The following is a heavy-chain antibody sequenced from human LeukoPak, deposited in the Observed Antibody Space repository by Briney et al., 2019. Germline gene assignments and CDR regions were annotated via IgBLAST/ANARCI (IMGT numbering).Heavy chain of an antibody. D-gene: IGHD3-10*01. CDR1: GGSISSYY. V-gene: IGHV4-59*08. J-gene: IGHJ4*02. CDR2: IYYSGST. CDR3: GRHLYGSGSSRGFDY. Sequence: SETLSPTCTVSGGSISSYYWSWIRQPPGKGLEWIGYIYYSGSTNYNPSLKSRVTISVVTSKNQFSLKLSSVTAADTAVYYCGRHLYGSGSSRGFDYWGQGTLVTVSS.